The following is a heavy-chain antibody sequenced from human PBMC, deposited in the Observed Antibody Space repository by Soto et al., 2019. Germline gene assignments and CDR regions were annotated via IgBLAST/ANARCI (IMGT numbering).Heavy chain of an antibody. D-gene: IGHD2-2*03. V-gene: IGHV4-34*01. J-gene: IGHJ6*02. CDR3: ARAGLDIVVVPAAMLYYYYGMDV. CDR2: INHSGST. CDR1: GGSFSGYC. Sequence: SETLSLTCAVYGGSFSGYCWSWIRQPPGKGLEWIGEINHSGSTNYNPSLKSRVTISVDTSKNQFSLKLSSVTAADTAVYYGARAGLDIVVVPAAMLYYYYGMDVWGQGTTVTVSS.